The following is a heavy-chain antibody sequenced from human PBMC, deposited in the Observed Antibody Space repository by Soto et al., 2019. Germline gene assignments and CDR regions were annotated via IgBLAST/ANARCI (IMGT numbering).Heavy chain of an antibody. V-gene: IGHV3-23*01. J-gene: IGHJ1*01. Sequence: EVQLLESGGGVLQPGGSLRLSCAASGFTFSSDAMSWVRQAPGKGLEWVSASSGSAGTTYYADSVKGRFTISRDNSKNALYLKMKSLSAEDTAVYYCARDILEVTGTKGYFQHWGQGTLVTVSS. D-gene: IGHD2-21*02. CDR1: GFTFSSDA. CDR3: ARDILEVTGTKGYFQH. CDR2: SSGSAGTT.